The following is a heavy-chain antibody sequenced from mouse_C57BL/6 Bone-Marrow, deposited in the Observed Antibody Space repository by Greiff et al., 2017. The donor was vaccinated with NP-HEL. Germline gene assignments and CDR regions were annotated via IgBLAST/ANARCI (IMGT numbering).Heavy chain of an antibody. J-gene: IGHJ4*01. CDR2: IRSKSSNSAT. V-gene: IGHV10-3*01. CDR1: GFTFNTYA. CDR3: VRDEERYAMGC. Sequence: EVQLVEPGGGLVQPKGSLKLSCAASGFTFNTYAMHWVRQAPGKGLEWVARIRSKSSNSATYYADSVKDRFTISRDDSQSMLYLLIDKLKAEDTAVYWCVRDEERYAMGCRGQGASVTAAS.